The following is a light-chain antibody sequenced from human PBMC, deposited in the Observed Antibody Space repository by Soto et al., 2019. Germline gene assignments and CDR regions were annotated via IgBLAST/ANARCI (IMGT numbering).Light chain of an antibody. Sequence: EIVLTQSPATLSLSPGERATLSCRASQSVSNNLGWYQQKPGQAPRLLIYDASNRATDIPARFSGSGSGTDFTLTINSLEPDDFAVYYCQQRSNWPRTFGRRTKLEIK. V-gene: IGKV3-11*01. CDR2: DAS. J-gene: IGKJ2*01. CDR1: QSVSNN. CDR3: QQRSNWPRT.